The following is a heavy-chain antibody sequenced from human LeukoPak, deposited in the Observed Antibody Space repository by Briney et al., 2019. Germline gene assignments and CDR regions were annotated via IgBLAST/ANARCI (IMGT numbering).Heavy chain of an antibody. Sequence: GGSLRLSCAASGFTFTNCWMTWVRQSPGKGLEGVAYIKQDGSDKYYVDSVEGRFTISRDNAKNSLYLQMNNLRAEDTAVYYCASSFLAGPLDYWGQGTLVTVSS. CDR3: ASSFLAGPLDY. J-gene: IGHJ4*02. V-gene: IGHV3-7*02. CDR1: GFTFTNCW. CDR2: IKQDGSDK. D-gene: IGHD6-19*01.